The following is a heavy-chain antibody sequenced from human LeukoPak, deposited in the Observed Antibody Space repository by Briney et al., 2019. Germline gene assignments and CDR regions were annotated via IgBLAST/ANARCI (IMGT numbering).Heavy chain of an antibody. Sequence: GGSLRLSCAASGFTFNDYALHWVRQAPGKGLEWVAVISHDGNNEHYAQSVKGRFTISRDTSKDTLYLHMSSLRAEDTAVYYCAREVITISEVVSLWYFEYWGQGTLVTVSS. CDR2: ISHDGNNE. CDR3: AREVITISEVVSLWYFEY. CDR1: GFTFNDYA. V-gene: IGHV3-30*04. D-gene: IGHD3-3*01. J-gene: IGHJ4*02.